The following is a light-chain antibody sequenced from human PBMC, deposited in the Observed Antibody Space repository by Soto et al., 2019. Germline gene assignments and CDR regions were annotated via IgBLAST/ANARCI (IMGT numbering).Light chain of an antibody. J-gene: IGKJ4*01. CDR1: QSVSSY. CDR2: DAS. CDR3: QQRSSWPLT. V-gene: IGKV3-11*01. Sequence: DSVLTKSTAPLSLSPGGRATLXXRASQSVSSYLAWYQQKPGQAPRLLIYDASNRATGIPARFSGSGSGTDFTLTISSLEPEDFAVYYCQQRSSWPLTVGGGTKVDIK.